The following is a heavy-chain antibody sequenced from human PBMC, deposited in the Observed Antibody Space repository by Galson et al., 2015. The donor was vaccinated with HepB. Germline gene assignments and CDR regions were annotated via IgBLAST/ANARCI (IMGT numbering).Heavy chain of an antibody. CDR2: IGWDDDK. Sequence: PALVKPTQTLTLTCTFSGFSLSTSGMRVSWIRQPPGKALEWLARIGWDDDKFYSTSLKTRLTISKDTSKNQVVLTMTNMDPVDTATYYCARNIGATVYYYGMDVWGQGTTVTVSS. J-gene: IGHJ6*02. CDR1: GFSLSTSGMR. D-gene: IGHD5-12*01. V-gene: IGHV2-70*04. CDR3: ARNIGATVYYYGMDV.